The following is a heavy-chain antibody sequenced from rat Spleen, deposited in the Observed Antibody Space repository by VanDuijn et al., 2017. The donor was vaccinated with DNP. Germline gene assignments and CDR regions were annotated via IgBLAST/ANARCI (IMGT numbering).Heavy chain of an antibody. Sequence: EVQVLESGGGLVQPGNSLKLSCATSGFTFSTAWMYWYLQFPEKRLEWVARIKASSKNYATDYTEYVKGRFTISRDDSKSSIYLQMNDLKEEDTATYFCASQFIIHDGNFFDYWGQGVMVTVSS. D-gene: IGHD1-1*01. J-gene: IGHJ2*01. CDR2: IKASSKNYAT. CDR1: GFTFSTAW. CDR3: ASQFIIHDGNFFDY. V-gene: IGHV6-6*01.